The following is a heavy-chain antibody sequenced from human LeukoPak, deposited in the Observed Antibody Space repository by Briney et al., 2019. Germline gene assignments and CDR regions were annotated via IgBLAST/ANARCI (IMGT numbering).Heavy chain of an antibody. CDR1: GFTFSSYG. Sequence: GRSLRLSCAASGFTFSSYGMHWVHQAPGKGLEWVAVIWYDGSNKYYADSVKGRFTISRDNSKNTLYLQMNSLRAEDTAVYYCARGLWFGDYALGSDPWGQGTLVTVSS. J-gene: IGHJ5*02. CDR3: ARGLWFGDYALGSDP. D-gene: IGHD3-10*01. V-gene: IGHV3-33*01. CDR2: IWYDGSNK.